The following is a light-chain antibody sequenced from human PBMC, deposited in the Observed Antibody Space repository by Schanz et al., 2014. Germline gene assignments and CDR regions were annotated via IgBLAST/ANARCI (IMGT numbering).Light chain of an antibody. CDR3: AAWDDSLNGRNWV. CDR1: SSNIGNNY. V-gene: IGLV1-47*01. J-gene: IGLJ3*02. CDR2: KSN. Sequence: QSVLTQPPSASGTPGQRVPISCSGSSSNIGNNYVFWYQQLPGTAPKLLIYKSNQRPSGVPDRFSASKSGTSASLAISGLRSEDEADYYCAAWDDSLNGRNWVFGGGTKLTVL.